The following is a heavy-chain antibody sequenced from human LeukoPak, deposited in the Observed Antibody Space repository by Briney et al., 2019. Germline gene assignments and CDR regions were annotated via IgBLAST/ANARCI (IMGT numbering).Heavy chain of an antibody. Sequence: GGSLRLSCAASGFTFSSYRMNWVRQAPGKGLEWVSSINNSSSFIYYADSVKGRFTISRDNAMNSLHLQMNSLRAEDTAVYYCARVTYAVPDYWGQGTLVAVSS. J-gene: IGHJ4*02. D-gene: IGHD2/OR15-2a*01. V-gene: IGHV3-21*01. CDR2: INNSSSFI. CDR3: ARVTYAVPDY. CDR1: GFTFSSYR.